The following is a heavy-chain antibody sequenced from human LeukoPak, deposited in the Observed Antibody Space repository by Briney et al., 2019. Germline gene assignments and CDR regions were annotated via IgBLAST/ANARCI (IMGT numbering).Heavy chain of an antibody. J-gene: IGHJ4*02. D-gene: IGHD2/OR15-2a*01. V-gene: IGHV3-7*01. CDR2: INQDGTEK. CDR3: ARNMGDY. Sequence: PGGSLRLSCAATGFTFGSYWMIWVRQAPGKGLEWVANINQDGTEKNYVDSVKGRLTISRDNAKNSLYLQMNSLRAEDTAVYYCARNMGDYWGQGTLVTVSS. CDR1: GFTFGSYW.